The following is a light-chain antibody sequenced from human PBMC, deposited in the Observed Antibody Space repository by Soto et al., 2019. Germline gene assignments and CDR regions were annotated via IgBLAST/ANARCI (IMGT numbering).Light chain of an antibody. V-gene: IGKV1-5*03. Sequence: DMQMAQSRSAVSACVRDRITITCLASESIDSWMAWYQQKPGKAPKLLIYKASTLKSGVPSRFSGSGSGTDFTLTISSLAPEDFAVYYCQQRDICPWTFGQGTKVDIK. J-gene: IGKJ1*01. CDR2: KAS. CDR1: ESIDSW. CDR3: QQRDICPWT.